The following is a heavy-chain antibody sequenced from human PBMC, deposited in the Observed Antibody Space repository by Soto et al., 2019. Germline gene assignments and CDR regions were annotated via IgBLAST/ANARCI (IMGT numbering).Heavy chain of an antibody. V-gene: IGHV4-59*01. Sequence: SETLSLTCTVSGGSISSYYWSWIRQPPGKGLEWIGYIYYSGSTNYNPSLKSRVTISVDTSKNQFSLKLSSVTAADTAVYYCASLLVSGYDWVWFDPWGQGTLVTVSS. CDR1: GGSISSYY. CDR3: ASLLVSGYDWVWFDP. D-gene: IGHD5-12*01. CDR2: IYYSGST. J-gene: IGHJ5*02.